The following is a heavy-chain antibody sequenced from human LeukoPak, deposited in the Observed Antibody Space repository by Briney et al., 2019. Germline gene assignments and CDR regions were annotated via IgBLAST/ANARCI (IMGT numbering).Heavy chain of an antibody. CDR1: DYTFTKYG. V-gene: IGHV1-18*01. D-gene: IGHD2-21*02. Sequence: ASVKVSCKASDYTFTKYGINWVRQAPGQGLEWMGWISAYNGNTNYAQKLQGRVTMTTDTSTSTAYMELRSLRSDDTAVYYCARMLGVIVVVTEQYYFDYWGQGTLVTVSS. J-gene: IGHJ4*02. CDR2: ISAYNGNT. CDR3: ARMLGVIVVVTEQYYFDY.